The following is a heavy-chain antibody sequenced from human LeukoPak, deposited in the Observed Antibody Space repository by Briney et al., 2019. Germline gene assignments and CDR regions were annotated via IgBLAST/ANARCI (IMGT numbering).Heavy chain of an antibody. J-gene: IGHJ4*02. CDR1: GFTFSSYA. Sequence: GRSLRLSCAASGFTFSSYAMHWVRQAPGKGLVWVSRINSDGSSTSYADSVKGRFTISRDNAKNTLYLQMNSLRAEDTAVYYCAREGRGSYYLYYFDYWGQGTLVTVSS. CDR3: AREGRGSYYLYYFDY. V-gene: IGHV3-74*01. CDR2: INSDGSST. D-gene: IGHD1-26*01.